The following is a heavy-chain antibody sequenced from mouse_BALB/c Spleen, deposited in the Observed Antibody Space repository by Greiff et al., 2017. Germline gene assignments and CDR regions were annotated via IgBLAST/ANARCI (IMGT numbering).Heavy chain of an antibody. J-gene: IGHJ3*01. V-gene: IGHV10-1*02. Sequence: EVKLVESGGGLVKPGGSLKLSCAASGFTFSSYAMNWVRQAPGKGLEWVARIRSKSNNYATYYADSVKDRFTISRDDSQSMLYLQMNNLKTEDTAMYYCVRLYDGGSYWGQGTLVTVSA. CDR3: VRLYDGGSY. CDR2: IRSKSNNYAT. CDR1: GFTFSSYA. D-gene: IGHD2-3*01.